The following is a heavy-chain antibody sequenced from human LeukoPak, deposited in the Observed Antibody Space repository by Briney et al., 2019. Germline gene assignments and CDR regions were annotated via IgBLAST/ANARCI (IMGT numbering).Heavy chain of an antibody. CDR1: GGSISSSSYY. Sequence: SETLSLTCTVSGGSISSSSYYWGWIRQPPGKGLEWIGSIFYAGNTYYHPSFKSRVNISVDTSRNQFPLKLSSVTAADTVVYYCVRQAARDGFDIWGQGTMVTVSS. J-gene: IGHJ3*02. CDR2: IFYAGNT. V-gene: IGHV4-39*01. CDR3: VRQAARDGFDI.